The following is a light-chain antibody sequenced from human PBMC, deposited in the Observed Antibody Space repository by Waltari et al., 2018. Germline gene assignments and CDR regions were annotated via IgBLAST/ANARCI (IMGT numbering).Light chain of an antibody. CDR3: HQHYTTPYP. CDR1: QGMSIS. Sequence: DIQMTQSPSSLSASVGDRVTITCRASQGMSISLAWYQQKPGKAPKLLHYATSSLESGGPSRFSGSGSETDYTPTINSLQPADLGTYIFHQHYTTPYPFGQGTKLEIK. CDR2: ATS. V-gene: IGKV1-NL1*01. J-gene: IGKJ2*01.